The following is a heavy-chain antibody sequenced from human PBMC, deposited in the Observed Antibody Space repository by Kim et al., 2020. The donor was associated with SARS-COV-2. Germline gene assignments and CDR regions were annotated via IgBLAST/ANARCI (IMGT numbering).Heavy chain of an antibody. CDR2: GAP. CDR3: TKGAWLDDS. D-gene: IGHD6-19*01. V-gene: IGHV3-23*01. Sequence: GAPYYPASVKGRFTISRDDSKSTLYLQKNNLRPVETAVYYCTKGAWLDDSWGQGTLVIVSS. J-gene: IGHJ4*02.